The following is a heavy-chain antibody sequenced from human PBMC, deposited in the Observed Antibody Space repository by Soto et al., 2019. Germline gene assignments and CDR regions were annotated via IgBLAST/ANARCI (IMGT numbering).Heavy chain of an antibody. V-gene: IGHV3-30-3*01. CDR1: GFTFSSYA. Sequence: QVQLVESGGGVVQPGRSLRLSCAASGFTFSSYAMHWVRQAPGKGLEWVAVISYDGSNKYYADSLKGRFTISRDNAQNASNLQMNCRGAEDTAVYYCAREPRSGYYNLFGCWGQGTLVTVSS. J-gene: IGHJ4*02. CDR3: AREPRSGYYNLFGC. D-gene: IGHD3-3*01. CDR2: ISYDGSNK.